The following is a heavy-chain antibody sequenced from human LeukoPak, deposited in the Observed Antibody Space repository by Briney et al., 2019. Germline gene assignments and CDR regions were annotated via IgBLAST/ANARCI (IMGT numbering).Heavy chain of an antibody. J-gene: IGHJ4*02. CDR2: IYSSGST. CDR3: ARDPNYGGSVYYLDY. Sequence: SETLSLTCTVSGGSISNYHWSWIRQPPGKGLEWIGYIYSSGSTNYHPSLKSRVTMSVDTSKKQFSLKLTSVTAADTAVYYCARDPNYGGSVYYLDYRGQGTLVTVSS. CDR1: GGSISNYH. D-gene: IGHD4-23*01. V-gene: IGHV4-59*01.